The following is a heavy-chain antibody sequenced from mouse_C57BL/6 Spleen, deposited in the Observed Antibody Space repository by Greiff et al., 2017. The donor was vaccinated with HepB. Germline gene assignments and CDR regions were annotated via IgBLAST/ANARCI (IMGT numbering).Heavy chain of an antibody. D-gene: IGHD3-2*01. J-gene: IGHJ4*01. CDR2: IWWDDDK. CDR1: GFSLSTFGMG. Sequence: QVTLKESGPGILQPSQTLSLTCSFSGFSLSTFGMGVGWIRQPSGKGLEWLAQIWWDDDKYYNPALKSRLTISKDTSKNQVFLKNANVDTTDTATYYCARMTGSPYAMDYWGQGTSVTVSS. CDR3: ARMTGSPYAMDY. V-gene: IGHV8-8*01.